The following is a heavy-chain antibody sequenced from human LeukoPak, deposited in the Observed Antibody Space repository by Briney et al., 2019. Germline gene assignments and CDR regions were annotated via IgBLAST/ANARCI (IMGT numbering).Heavy chain of an antibody. V-gene: IGHV4-39*07. CDR2: IYYSGST. CDR1: GGSISSSSYY. Sequence: SETLSLTCTVSGGSISSSSYYWGWIRQPPGKGLEWIGSIYYSGSTYYNPSLKSRVTISVDTSKNQFSLKLSSVTAADTVVYYCARSTVTQASCDYWGQGTLVTVSS. CDR3: ARSTVTQASCDY. J-gene: IGHJ4*02. D-gene: IGHD4-11*01.